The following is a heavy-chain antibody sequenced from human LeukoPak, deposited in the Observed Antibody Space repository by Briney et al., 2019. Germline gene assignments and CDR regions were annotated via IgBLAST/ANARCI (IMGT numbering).Heavy chain of an antibody. CDR1: GGSISSGGYY. CDR2: IYYTGTT. V-gene: IGHV4-31*03. CDR3: ARNRDVHNGMDV. J-gene: IGHJ6*02. Sequence: SETLSLTCTVSGGSISSGGYYWTWIRQHPGKGLEYIGYIYYTGTTYNNPSLKSRVTISIDTSKNQFSLKLTSVTAADTAVYYCARNRDVHNGMDVWGQGTTVTVSS.